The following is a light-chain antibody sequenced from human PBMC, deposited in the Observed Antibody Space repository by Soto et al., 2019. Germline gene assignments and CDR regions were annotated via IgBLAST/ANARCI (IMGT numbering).Light chain of an antibody. CDR1: QRISSSH. V-gene: IGKV3-20*01. Sequence: DIVLTQTPGTLSLSRGERATLSCRASQRISSSHLAWYQQKPGQAPRLLIYGASSRATGIPDRFSGSGSGTDFTLTISRLEPEDFAVYYCQQYGSSPTFGQGTRWIS. J-gene: IGKJ1*01. CDR3: QQYGSSPT. CDR2: GAS.